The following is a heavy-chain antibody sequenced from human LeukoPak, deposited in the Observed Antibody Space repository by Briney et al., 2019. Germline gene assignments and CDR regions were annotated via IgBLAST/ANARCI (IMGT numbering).Heavy chain of an antibody. V-gene: IGHV1-24*01. CDR2: FDPEDGET. Sequence: ASVKVSCKVSGYTLTELSMHWVRQAPGKGLEWMGGFDPEDGETIYAQKFQGRVTMTRDTSISTAYMELSRLRSDDTAVYYCARELETTYWFDPWGQGTLVTVSS. D-gene: IGHD1-7*01. CDR3: ARELETTYWFDP. J-gene: IGHJ5*02. CDR1: GYTLTELS.